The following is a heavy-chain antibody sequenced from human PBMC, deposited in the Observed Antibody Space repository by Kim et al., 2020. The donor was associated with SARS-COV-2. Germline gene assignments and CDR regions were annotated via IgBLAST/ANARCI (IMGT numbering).Heavy chain of an antibody. D-gene: IGHD2-8*02. CDR3: ARDKFSGG. V-gene: IGHV3-30-3*01. CDR2: ISYDGSNK. CDR1: GFTFSSYA. J-gene: IGHJ4*02. Sequence: GGSLRLSCAASGFTFSSYAMHWVRQAPGKGLEWVAVISYDGSNKYYADSVKGRFTISRDNSKNTLYLQMNSLRAEDTAVYYCARDKFSGGWGQGTLVTVSS.